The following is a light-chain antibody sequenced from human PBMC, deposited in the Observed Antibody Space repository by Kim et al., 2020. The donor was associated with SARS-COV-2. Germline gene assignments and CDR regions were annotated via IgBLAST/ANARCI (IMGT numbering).Light chain of an antibody. CDR2: RDS. Sequence: GALGQTARITCGGNSIGRKNVLWYQQKPGQAPVLVIYRDSNRPSGIPERFSGSNSGNTATLTISRAQAGDEADYYCQVWDSSLCVFGTGTKVTVL. J-gene: IGLJ1*01. V-gene: IGLV3-9*01. CDR1: SIGRKN. CDR3: QVWDSSLCV.